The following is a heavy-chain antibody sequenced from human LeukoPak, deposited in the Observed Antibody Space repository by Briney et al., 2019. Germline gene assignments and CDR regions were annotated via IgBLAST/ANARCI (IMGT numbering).Heavy chain of an antibody. CDR2: IYTSGST. V-gene: IGHV4-4*07. Sequence: SETLSLTCTVSGGSISSYYWGWIRPPAGKGLEWIGRIYTSGSTNYNPSLKSRVTMSVDTSKNQFSLKLSSVTAADTAVYYCARVGSYFENYYYYYMDVWGKGTTVTVSS. D-gene: IGHD3-10*01. CDR1: GGSISSYY. J-gene: IGHJ6*03. CDR3: ARVGSYFENYYYYYMDV.